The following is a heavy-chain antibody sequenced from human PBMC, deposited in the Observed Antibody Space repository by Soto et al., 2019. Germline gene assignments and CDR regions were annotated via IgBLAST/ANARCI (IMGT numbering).Heavy chain of an antibody. CDR3: ARDYDSSGFYSYYFDH. V-gene: IGHV3-33*01. CDR1: GFTFSAHG. J-gene: IGHJ4*02. D-gene: IGHD3-22*01. Sequence: PGGSLRLSCAASGFTFSAHGMHWVRQAPGRGLEWVAIMWSDGNNTYYADSVKGRFTVSRDNSKKMLYLQMNSLRAEDTAVYYCARDYDSSGFYSYYFDHWGQGTLVTVS. CDR2: MWSDGNNT.